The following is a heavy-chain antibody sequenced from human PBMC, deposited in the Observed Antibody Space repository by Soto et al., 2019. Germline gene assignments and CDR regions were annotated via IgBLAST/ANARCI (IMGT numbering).Heavy chain of an antibody. CDR1: GYSFATYW. V-gene: IGHV5-51*01. CDR2: IYPGDSDT. J-gene: IGHJ5*02. Sequence: PVASLKISCKASGYSFATYWIVWVRQMPGKGLEWMGIIYPGDSDTRYSPSFEGQVTISADKSISTAYLQWSSLKASDTAMYYCARVHPRYCSSSSCYSRGLDPWGQGTLVTVSS. D-gene: IGHD2-15*01. CDR3: ARVHPRYCSSSSCYSRGLDP.